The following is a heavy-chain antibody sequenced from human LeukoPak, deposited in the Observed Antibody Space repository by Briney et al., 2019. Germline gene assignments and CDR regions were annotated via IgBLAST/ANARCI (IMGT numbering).Heavy chain of an antibody. CDR1: GFTFSTYW. Sequence: GGSLRLSCAASGFTFSTYWMSWVRQAPGKGLEWVANIQQDGTKKYYVDSVEGRFTISRENAKNSLFLQMSSLRADDTAVYYCGRELDGSVDYWGQGTLVTVSS. V-gene: IGHV3-7*01. CDR2: IQQDGTKK. CDR3: GRELDGSVDY. J-gene: IGHJ4*02. D-gene: IGHD3-10*01.